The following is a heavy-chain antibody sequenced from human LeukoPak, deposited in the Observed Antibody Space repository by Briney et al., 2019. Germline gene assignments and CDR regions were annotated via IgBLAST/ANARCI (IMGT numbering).Heavy chain of an antibody. CDR3: AKGRAYYYGSGYFDY. Sequence: GGSLRLSCAASGFTFSSYAMSWVRQAPGKGLEWVSAISGSGGSPYYADSVKGRFTISRDNSKNTLYLQMNSLRAEDTAVYYCAKGRAYYYGSGYFDYWGQGTLVTVSS. CDR2: ISGSGGSP. V-gene: IGHV3-23*01. CDR1: GFTFSSYA. D-gene: IGHD3-10*01. J-gene: IGHJ4*02.